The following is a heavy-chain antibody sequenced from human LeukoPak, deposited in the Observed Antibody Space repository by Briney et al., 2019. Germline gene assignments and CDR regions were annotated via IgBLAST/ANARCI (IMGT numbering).Heavy chain of an antibody. V-gene: IGHV3-23*01. D-gene: IGHD5-24*01. CDR3: AKPPYGRDVYNYFDY. J-gene: IGHJ4*02. CDR1: GXTFRIYA. CDR2: ISGSGGST. Sequence: GGSPRLSCAGSGXTFRIYAMSWVRQAPGKGLEWVSAISGSGGSTYYADSVKGRFTISRDNSKNTLYLQMNSLRVEDTAVYYCAKPPYGRDVYNYFDYWGQGTPVTVSS.